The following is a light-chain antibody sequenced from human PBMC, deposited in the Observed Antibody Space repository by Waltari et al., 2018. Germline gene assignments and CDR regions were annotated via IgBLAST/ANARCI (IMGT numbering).Light chain of an antibody. V-gene: IGKV1-39*01. Sequence: DIQMTQSSSSLSASVGDRVTITCRANQTITRYLNWYQQKPGKAPRLLIQGASSLQSEVPSRFSGSGSGTDFALTITSLQPEDFATYFCQQSYTTPRTFGQGTTVDIK. J-gene: IGKJ1*01. CDR1: QTITRY. CDR3: QQSYTTPRT. CDR2: GAS.